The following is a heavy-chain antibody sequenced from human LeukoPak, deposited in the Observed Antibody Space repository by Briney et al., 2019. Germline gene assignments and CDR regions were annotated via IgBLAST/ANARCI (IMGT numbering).Heavy chain of an antibody. D-gene: IGHD6-13*01. CDR1: GFTFSSYW. CDR2: IKQDGSEK. V-gene: IGHV3-7*01. CDR3: ARISSSWWDAFDI. Sequence: GGSLRLSCAASGFTFSSYWMSWVRQAPGKGLEWVANIKQDGSEKYYVDSVKGRFTISRDNAKNSLYLQMNSLRAEDTAVYYCARISSSWWDAFDIWGQGTMVTVSS. J-gene: IGHJ3*02.